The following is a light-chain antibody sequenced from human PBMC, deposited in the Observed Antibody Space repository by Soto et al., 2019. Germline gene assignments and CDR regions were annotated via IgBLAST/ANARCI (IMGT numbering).Light chain of an antibody. V-gene: IGKV1-5*01. CDR3: QQYYTYAT. J-gene: IGKJ5*01. Sequence: DIPMTQSPSTLSASVGERVTITCRASQSISSWLAWYQQKPGKAPKLLIYDASSLESGVPSRFSGSGSGSEFNFTITGLQPDDFATYFCQQYYTYATLGHGTRLEIK. CDR1: QSISSW. CDR2: DAS.